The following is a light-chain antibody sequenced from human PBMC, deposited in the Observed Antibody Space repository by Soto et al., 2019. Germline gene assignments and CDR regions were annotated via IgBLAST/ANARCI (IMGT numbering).Light chain of an antibody. CDR3: QQYDNYSWT. J-gene: IGKJ1*01. V-gene: IGKV1-5*03. CDR2: KAS. CDR1: QSISIR. Sequence: DIQMTQSPSTLSSSAGERVAITCRASQSISIRFAWYQQKPGKAPKLLIYKASRLESGVPARFSGSGSGTEFTLTISSLQPDDFATYYCQQYDNYSWTFGQGTKVEIK.